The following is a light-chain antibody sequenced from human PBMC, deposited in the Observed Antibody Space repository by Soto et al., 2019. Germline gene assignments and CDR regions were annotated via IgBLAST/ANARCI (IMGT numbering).Light chain of an antibody. CDR2: EVS. V-gene: IGLV2-14*01. Sequence: QSALTQPASVSGSPGQSITIYCTGTSSDVGGYNYVSWYQQQSGKAPKLIIHEVSNRPSGVSNRFSGSKSGNTASLTISGLQAEDEADYYCSSYTSSRAYVFGIGTKVTVL. J-gene: IGLJ1*01. CDR3: SSYTSSRAYV. CDR1: SSDVGGYNY.